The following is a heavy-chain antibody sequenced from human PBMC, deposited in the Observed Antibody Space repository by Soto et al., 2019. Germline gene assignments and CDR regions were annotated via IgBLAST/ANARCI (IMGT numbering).Heavy chain of an antibody. Sequence: GESLKISCKSSGYSLATYWITWVRQMPGKGLEWMGRIDPSDSYINYSPSFQGPVTISADKSLNTAYLQWSSLEASDTAMYYCARLGDCSGGSCFSRYYYHGMDVWGQGTTVTVSS. CDR2: IDPSDSYI. D-gene: IGHD2-15*01. CDR1: GYSLATYW. V-gene: IGHV5-10-1*01. J-gene: IGHJ6*02. CDR3: ARLGDCSGGSCFSRYYYHGMDV.